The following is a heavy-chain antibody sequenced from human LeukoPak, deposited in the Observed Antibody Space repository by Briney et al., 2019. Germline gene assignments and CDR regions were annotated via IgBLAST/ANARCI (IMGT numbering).Heavy chain of an antibody. CDR1: GGSISSSSYY. CDR3: ARGLYDTSGYYISDY. CDR2: IYYTGST. D-gene: IGHD3-22*01. Sequence: SETLSLTCTVSGGSISSSSYYWGWIRQPPGKGLEWIGNIYYTGSTYYNPSLKSRVTISGDTSKNQFSLKLSSVAAADTAIYYCARGLYDTSGYYISDYWGQGTLVTVSS. V-gene: IGHV4-39*01. J-gene: IGHJ4*02.